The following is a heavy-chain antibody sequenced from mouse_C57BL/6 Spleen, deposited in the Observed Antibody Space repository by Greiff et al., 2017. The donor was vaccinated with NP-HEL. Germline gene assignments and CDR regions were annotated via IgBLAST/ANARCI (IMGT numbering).Heavy chain of an antibody. CDR2: IDPSDSYT. V-gene: IGHV1-50*01. CDR1: GYTFTSYW. D-gene: IGHD2-4*01. J-gene: IGHJ3*01. Sequence: VQLQQSGAELVKPGASVKLSCKASGYTFTSYWMQWVKQRPGQGLEWIGEIDPSDSYTNYNQKFKGKATLTVDTSSSTAYMQLSSLTSEDSAVYYCARVRGLPAWFAYWGQGTLVTVSA. CDR3: ARVRGLPAWFAY.